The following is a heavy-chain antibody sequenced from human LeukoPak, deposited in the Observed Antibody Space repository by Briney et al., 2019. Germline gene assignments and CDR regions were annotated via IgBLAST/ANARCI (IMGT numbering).Heavy chain of an antibody. CDR2: ISGGGFR. V-gene: IGHV3-66*01. CDR1: GFTVSSHY. D-gene: IGHD3-10*01. J-gene: IGHJ4*02. Sequence: GGSLRLSCAASGFTVSSHYMSWVRQAPGKGPEWVSIISGGGFRNYADSVRGRFTISRDNSKNTLYLQMNSLRDEDTAVYYCARDRDYSGSGSPDYWGQGTLVTVSS. CDR3: ARDRDYSGSGSPDY.